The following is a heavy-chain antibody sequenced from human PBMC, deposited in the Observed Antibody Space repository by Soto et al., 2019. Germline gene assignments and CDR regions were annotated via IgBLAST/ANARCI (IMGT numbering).Heavy chain of an antibody. V-gene: IGHV5-51*01. J-gene: IGHJ4*02. CDR3: AMVSGSYAAGFDY. Sequence: GESLKISYKGSGYSFTNYLVAWVRQMPGKGLEWMGVFYPGDSDTRYSPSFQGQVTISGDKSISTVYLQGSGLQASDTGIYFCAMVSGSYAAGFDYWGPGTLVTVSS. D-gene: IGHD1-26*01. CDR1: GYSFTNYL. CDR2: FYPGDSDT.